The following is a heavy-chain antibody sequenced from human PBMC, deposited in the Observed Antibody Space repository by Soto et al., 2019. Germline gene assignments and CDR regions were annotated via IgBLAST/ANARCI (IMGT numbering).Heavy chain of an antibody. V-gene: IGHV3-23*01. J-gene: IGHJ4*02. CDR1: GFTFSRYA. CDR3: AKRSSSSTFDY. D-gene: IGHD6-6*01. CDR2: ISGSDDST. Sequence: EVELLESGGGLVQPGESLRLSCAASGFTFSRYAMSWVRQAPGKGLEWVSVISGSDDSTYYADSVKGRFTISRDNSKNTLYLQMNRLRAEDTAVYYCAKRSSSSTFDYWGQGTLVTVSS.